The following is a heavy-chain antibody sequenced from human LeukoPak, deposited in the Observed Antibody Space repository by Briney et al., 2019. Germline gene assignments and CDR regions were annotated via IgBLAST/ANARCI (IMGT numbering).Heavy chain of an antibody. CDR2: ISYDGSNE. J-gene: IGHJ6*02. CDR3: AKDTYCSSTICTDYYYYYGMDV. V-gene: IGHV3-30*18. Sequence: GGSLRLSCAASGFTFSSYGMHWVRQAPGKGLEWVAVISYDGSNEYFADSVKGRFTISRDNSKNTLYLQMNSLRAEDTAVYYCAKDTYCSSTICTDYYYYYGMDVWGQGTTVTVSS. CDR1: GFTFSSYG. D-gene: IGHD2-2*01.